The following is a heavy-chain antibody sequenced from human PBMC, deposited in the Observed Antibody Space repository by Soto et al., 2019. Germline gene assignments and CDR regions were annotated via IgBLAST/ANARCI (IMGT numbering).Heavy chain of an antibody. J-gene: IGHJ4*02. CDR3: VRNASVTDPRDGKKYDFFDY. D-gene: IGHD3-3*01. CDR2: IFYSGST. V-gene: IGHV4-34*12. Sequence: PSETLSLTCDVYGGSFSGYIWTWIRQTPGKGLQWLGSIFYSGSTHYSPSLKSRITISVDTSKSQFSLKVKSMTATDTAVYYCVRNASVTDPRDGKKYDFFDYWGLGTLVTVSS. CDR1: GGSFSGYI.